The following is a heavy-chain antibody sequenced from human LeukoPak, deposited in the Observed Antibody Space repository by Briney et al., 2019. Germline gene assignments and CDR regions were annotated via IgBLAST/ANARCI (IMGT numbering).Heavy chain of an antibody. V-gene: IGHV5-51*01. CDR1: GYSFTSYW. D-gene: IGHD3-3*01. CDR2: IYPGDSDT. Sequence: GESLKISCKGSGYSFTSYWIGWVRQMPGKGLEWMGIIYPGDSDTRYSPSFQGQVTISADRSISTAYLQWSSLKASDTAMYYCARLKGESITIFGVVKKYSTGFDPWGQGTLVTVSS. CDR3: ARLKGESITIFGVVKKYSTGFDP. J-gene: IGHJ5*02.